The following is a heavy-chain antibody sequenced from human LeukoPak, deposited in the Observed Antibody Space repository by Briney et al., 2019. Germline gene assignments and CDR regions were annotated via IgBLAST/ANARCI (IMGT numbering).Heavy chain of an antibody. CDR3: ARLVGAIGYYYYMDV. J-gene: IGHJ6*03. D-gene: IGHD1-26*01. Sequence: GGSLRLSCAASEFTFSSYSMNWVRQAPGKGLEWVSYISSSSGTIYYADSVEGRFTISRDNAKNSLYLQMNSLRAEDTAVYYCARLVGAIGYYYYMDVWGKGTTVTVSS. CDR1: EFTFSSYS. CDR2: ISSSSGTI. V-gene: IGHV3-48*01.